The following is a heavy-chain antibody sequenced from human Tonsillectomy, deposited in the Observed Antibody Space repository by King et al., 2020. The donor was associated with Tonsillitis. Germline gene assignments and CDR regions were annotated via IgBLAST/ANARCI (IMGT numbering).Heavy chain of an antibody. CDR3: ARSERYYDFWSGYQRGSYFDY. Sequence: VQLVESGGGLVQPGGSPRLSCAASGFTFSSYWMHWVRQAPGKGLVWVSRINSDGSSTSYADSVKGRFTISRDNAKNTLYLQMNSLRAEDTAVYYCARSERYYDFWSGYQRGSYFDYWGQGTLVTVSS. CDR2: INSDGSST. V-gene: IGHV3-74*01. CDR1: GFTFSSYW. D-gene: IGHD3-3*01. J-gene: IGHJ4*02.